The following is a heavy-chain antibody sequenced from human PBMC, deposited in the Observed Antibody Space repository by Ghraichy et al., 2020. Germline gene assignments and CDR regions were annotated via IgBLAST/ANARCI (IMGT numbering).Heavy chain of an antibody. CDR3: AKDPGGSGYYSSNYFDY. CDR2: ISGSGCST. V-gene: IGHV3-23*01. J-gene: IGHJ4*02. D-gene: IGHD3-22*01. CDR1: GFTFSSYA. Sequence: GSLRLSCAASGFTFSSYAMSWVRQAPGKGLEWVSAISGSGCSTYYADSVKGRFTISRDNSKNTLYLQMNSLRAEDTAVYYCAKDPGGSGYYSSNYFDYWGQGTLVTVSS.